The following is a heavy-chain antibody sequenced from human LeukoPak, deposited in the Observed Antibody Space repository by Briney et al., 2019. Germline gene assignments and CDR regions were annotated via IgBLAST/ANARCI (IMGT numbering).Heavy chain of an antibody. Sequence: ASVKVSCKASGGTVSSYAISWVRQAPGQGLKWMGGIIPIVGTANYAQKFQGRVTITTDESTSTAYMELSSLRSEDTVFFFRPKTGYEILTGYYNPIWFDPWGQGTLVTVSS. CDR3: PKTGYEILTGYYNPIWFDP. J-gene: IGHJ5*02. CDR2: IIPIVGTA. V-gene: IGHV1-69*05. CDR1: GGTVSSYA. D-gene: IGHD3-9*01.